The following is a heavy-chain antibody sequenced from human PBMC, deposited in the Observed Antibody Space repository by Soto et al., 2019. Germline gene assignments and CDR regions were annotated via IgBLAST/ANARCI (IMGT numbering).Heavy chain of an antibody. CDR3: ARTIVSSSGENDY. Sequence: QVQLVQSGAEVKTPGSSVKVSCKASGGTFSSYAISWVRQAPGQGLEWMGGIIPIFGTANYAQKFQGRVTITADESTSTAYMELGSLRSEHTAVYYCARTIVSSSGENDYWGQGPLVTVSS. J-gene: IGHJ4*02. CDR1: GGTFSSYA. D-gene: IGHD6-6*01. V-gene: IGHV1-69*01. CDR2: IIPIFGTA.